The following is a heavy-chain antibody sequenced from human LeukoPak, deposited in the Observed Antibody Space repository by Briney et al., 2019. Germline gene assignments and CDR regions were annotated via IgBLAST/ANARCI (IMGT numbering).Heavy chain of an antibody. CDR1: GGSFSGYY. CDR2: INHSGST. Sequence: SETLSLTCAVYGGSFSGYYWSWIRQPPGKGLEWIGEINHSGSTNYNPSLKSRVIISVDTSKNQFSLKLSSVTAADTAVYYCARAPPPYYYDSSGYYYASALRWLDPWGQGTLVTVSS. V-gene: IGHV4-34*01. J-gene: IGHJ5*02. D-gene: IGHD3-22*01. CDR3: ARAPPPYYYDSSGYYYASALRWLDP.